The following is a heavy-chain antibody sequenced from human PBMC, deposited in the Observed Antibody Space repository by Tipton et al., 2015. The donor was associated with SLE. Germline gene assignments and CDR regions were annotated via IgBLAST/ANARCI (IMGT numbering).Heavy chain of an antibody. J-gene: IGHJ4*02. V-gene: IGHV4-34*01. CDR1: GGSFSGYY. D-gene: IGHD6-13*01. CDR2: IDHSGRT. CDR3: ARVQQLEYFDY. Sequence: TLSLTCAVYGGSFSGYYLSWPRQPPGKGLEWIGEIDHSGRTDYNPSLKSRVTLSVDTSNNQFSLKFTSMTAADTAVYYCARVQQLEYFDYWGQGTLITVSS.